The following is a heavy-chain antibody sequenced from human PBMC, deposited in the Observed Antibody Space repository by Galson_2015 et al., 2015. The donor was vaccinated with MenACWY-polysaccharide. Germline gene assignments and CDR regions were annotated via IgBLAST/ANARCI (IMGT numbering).Heavy chain of an antibody. CDR1: GYTFGSYA. V-gene: IGHV7-4-1*02. J-gene: IGHJ3*02. D-gene: IGHD3-22*01. Sequence: SVKVSCKASGYTFGSYAMNWVRQAPGQGLEWMGWINTNTGNPTSAPGFTGRFVFSLDTSVSTAYLQISSLKAEDTAVYYCARESEYYDSFDCFDIWGQGTMVTVSS. CDR2: INTNTGNP. CDR3: ARESEYYDSFDCFDI.